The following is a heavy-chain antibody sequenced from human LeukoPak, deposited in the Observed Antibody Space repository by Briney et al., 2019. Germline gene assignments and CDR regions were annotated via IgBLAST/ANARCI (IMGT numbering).Heavy chain of an antibody. D-gene: IGHD3-16*01. CDR1: GGSFSGYY. CDR2: INHSGST. CDR3: ARGVWNYDYVWGTFGFDP. J-gene: IGHJ5*02. Sequence: SGTLSLTCAVYGGSFSGYYWSWIRQPPGKGLEWIGEINHSGSTNYNPSLTSRVTISVDTSKNQFSLKLSSVTAADTAVYYCARGVWNYDYVWGTFGFDPWGQGTLVTVSS. V-gene: IGHV4-34*01.